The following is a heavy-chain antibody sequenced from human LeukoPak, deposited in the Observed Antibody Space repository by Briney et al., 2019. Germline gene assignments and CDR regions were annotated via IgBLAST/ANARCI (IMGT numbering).Heavy chain of an antibody. CDR2: IYPSGST. CDR3: AKGSTYPLLFDF. D-gene: IGHD2-15*01. Sequence: SETLSLTCSVSGGSISNYYWSWIRQPAGKGLEWIGRIYPSGSTYYNPSLKSRVPMSIDTSQNQFSLKLSSVTAADTAAYYCAKGSTYPLLFDFWGQGILVTVSS. CDR1: GGSISNYY. V-gene: IGHV4-4*07. J-gene: IGHJ4*02.